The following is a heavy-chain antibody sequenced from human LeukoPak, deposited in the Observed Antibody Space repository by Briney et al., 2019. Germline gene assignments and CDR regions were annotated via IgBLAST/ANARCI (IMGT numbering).Heavy chain of an antibody. CDR2: IYHSGST. D-gene: IGHD3-10*01. V-gene: IGHV4-38-2*02. J-gene: IGHJ6*03. CDR3: ARPVRKRGYYYMDV. CDR1: GYSISSDYY. Sequence: PSETVSLTCTVSGYSISSDYYWGWVRQPPGKGLEWIGSIYHSGSTYYNPSLKSRVTISVDTSKNQFSLKLTSVTAADTAVYYCARPVRKRGYYYMDVWGKGTTVTVSS.